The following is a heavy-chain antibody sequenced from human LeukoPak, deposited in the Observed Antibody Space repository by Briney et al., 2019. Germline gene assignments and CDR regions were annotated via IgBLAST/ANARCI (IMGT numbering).Heavy chain of an antibody. Sequence: ASVKVSCKASGYTFTGYYMHWVRQAPGQGLEWMRWINPNSGGTNYAQKFQGRVTMTRDTSISTAYMELSRLRSDDTAMYYCAKAGLGYSSSWDYYYYMDVWGKGTTVTVSS. J-gene: IGHJ6*03. V-gene: IGHV1-2*02. D-gene: IGHD6-13*01. CDR2: INPNSGGT. CDR3: AKAGLGYSSSWDYYYYMDV. CDR1: GYTFTGYY.